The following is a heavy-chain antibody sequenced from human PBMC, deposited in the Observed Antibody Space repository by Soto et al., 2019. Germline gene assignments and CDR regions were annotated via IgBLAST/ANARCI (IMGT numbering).Heavy chain of an antibody. CDR2: INHSGST. V-gene: IGHV4-34*01. Sequence: PSETLSLTCAVYGGSFSGYYWSWIRQPPGKGLEWIGEINHSGSTNYNPSLKSRVTISVDTSKNQFSLKLSSVTAADTAVYYCARELYGSGSYYKPAGWFDPWGQGTLVTVSS. J-gene: IGHJ5*02. CDR1: GGSFSGYY. CDR3: ARELYGSGSYYKPAGWFDP. D-gene: IGHD3-10*01.